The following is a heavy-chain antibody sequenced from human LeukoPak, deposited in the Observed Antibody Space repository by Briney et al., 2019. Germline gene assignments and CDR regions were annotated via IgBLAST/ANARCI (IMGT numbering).Heavy chain of an antibody. Sequence: GGSLRLSCAASGSTFSNAWMSWVRQAPGKGLEWVGRIKSKTDGGTTDYAAPVKGRFTISRDDSKNTLYLQMNSLKTEDTAVYYCTTDPSTYYYDSSGRKLDYWGQGTLVTVSS. CDR3: TTDPSTYYYDSSGRKLDY. D-gene: IGHD3-22*01. CDR1: GSTFSNAW. V-gene: IGHV3-15*01. J-gene: IGHJ4*02. CDR2: IKSKTDGGTT.